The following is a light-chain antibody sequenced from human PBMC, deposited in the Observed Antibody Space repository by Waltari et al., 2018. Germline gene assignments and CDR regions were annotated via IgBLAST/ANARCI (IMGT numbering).Light chain of an antibody. V-gene: IGKV1-39*01. CDR3: QKSSSTPPWT. J-gene: IGKJ1*01. Sequence: DIQMTQSPSSLSASVGDRVTITCRASQSISIYLNWYQQKPGNAPKPLIYSTSNLQSGVPSRFSGSGSGTDFTLTISSLQPEDFATYYCQKSSSTPPWTFGQGTKVEIK. CDR2: STS. CDR1: QSISIY.